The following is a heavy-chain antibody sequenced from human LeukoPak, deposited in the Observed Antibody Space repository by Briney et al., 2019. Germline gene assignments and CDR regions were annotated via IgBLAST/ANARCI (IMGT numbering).Heavy chain of an antibody. Sequence: PSETLSLTCTVSGGSISTYYWSWIQQPPGKGLEWIGYIHYSGTTNYNPSLKNRFTISLDTSKNQFSLNLSSVTAADTAVYYCARMGGYSGYATHWGQGTLVTVSS. CDR1: GGSISTYY. J-gene: IGHJ4*02. V-gene: IGHV4-59*08. CDR3: ARMGGYSGYATH. CDR2: IHYSGTT. D-gene: IGHD5-12*01.